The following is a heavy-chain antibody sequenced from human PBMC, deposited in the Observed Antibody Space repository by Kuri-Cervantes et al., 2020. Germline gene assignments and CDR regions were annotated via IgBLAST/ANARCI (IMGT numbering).Heavy chain of an antibody. Sequence: GESLKISCAASGFTFGHYYLGWIRQAPGKGLEWISYISGSGDTIFSADSLKGRFTISRDNAKNSLYLQMNSLRADDTAVYYCATLYRTMVARFDRDYWGQGTLVTVSS. CDR3: ATLYRTMVARFDRDY. CDR1: GFTFGHYY. CDR2: ISGSGDTI. D-gene: IGHD4/OR15-4a*01. J-gene: IGHJ4*02. V-gene: IGHV3-11*04.